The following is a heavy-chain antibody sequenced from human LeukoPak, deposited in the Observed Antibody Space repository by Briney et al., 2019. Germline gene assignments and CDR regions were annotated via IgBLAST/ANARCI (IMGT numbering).Heavy chain of an antibody. Sequence: SETLSLTCAVCGGSFSGYYWSWIRQPPGKGLEWIGEINHSGSTNYNPSLKSRVTISVDTSKNQFSLKLSSVTAADTAVYYCARELSWFDPWGQGTLVTVSS. D-gene: IGHD3-10*01. J-gene: IGHJ5*02. CDR3: ARELSWFDP. CDR1: GGSFSGYY. CDR2: INHSGST. V-gene: IGHV4-34*01.